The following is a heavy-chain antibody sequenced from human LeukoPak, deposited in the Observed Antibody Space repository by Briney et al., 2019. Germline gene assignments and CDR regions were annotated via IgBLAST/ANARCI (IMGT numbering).Heavy chain of an antibody. D-gene: IGHD2-21*02. CDR2: ISGSGEST. CDR1: GFTFRSYG. Sequence: PGGSLRLSCAASGFTFRSYGMSWVRQAPGKGLEWVSGISGSGESTYYADSVKGRFTISRDNSKNTLYLQMNSLRAEDTAVYYCAKARTDIWYYYYYYMDVWGKGTTVTISS. J-gene: IGHJ6*03. V-gene: IGHV3-23*01. CDR3: AKARTDIWYYYYYYMDV.